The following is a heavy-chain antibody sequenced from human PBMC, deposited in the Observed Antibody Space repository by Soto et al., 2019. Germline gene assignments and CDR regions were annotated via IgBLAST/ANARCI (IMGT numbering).Heavy chain of an antibody. CDR3: ARGLFSENYYSGGWYYFDY. CDR1: GGSISGGDYY. Sequence: SETLSLTCTVSGGSISGGDYYWSWIRQSPGKGLEWIGQINHSGSTTYNPSLKSRVTISLATSNNQFSLDLSSVTAADTAVYYCARGLFSENYYSGGWYYFDYWGQGTLVTVSS. J-gene: IGHJ4*02. CDR2: INHSGST. V-gene: IGHV4-39*07. D-gene: IGHD1-26*01.